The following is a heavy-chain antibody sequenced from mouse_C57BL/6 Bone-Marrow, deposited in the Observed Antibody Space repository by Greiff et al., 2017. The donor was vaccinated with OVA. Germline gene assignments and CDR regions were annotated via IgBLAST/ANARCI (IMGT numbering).Heavy chain of an antibody. CDR2: INYDGSST. Sequence: EVQVVESEGGLVQPGSSMKLSCTASGFTFSDYYMAWVRQVPEKGLEWVANINYDGSSTYYLDSLKSRFIISRDNAKNILYLQMSSLESEDTATYYCARGVGYLDYWGQGTTLTVSS. V-gene: IGHV5-16*01. J-gene: IGHJ2*01. D-gene: IGHD1-1*01. CDR1: GFTFSDYY. CDR3: ARGVGYLDY.